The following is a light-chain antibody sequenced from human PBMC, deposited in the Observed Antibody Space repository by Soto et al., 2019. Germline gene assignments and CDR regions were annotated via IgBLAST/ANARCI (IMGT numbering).Light chain of an antibody. V-gene: IGKV3-20*01. CDR3: QQSGSSPIFT. CDR1: QSVSSNY. Sequence: EIVLTQSPGTLSLYQGERATLSCRASQSVSSNYLAWYQQKPGQAPRLLIYGASSRATGIPDRFSGSGSGTDFTLTISRLEPEDFAVYYCQQSGSSPIFTFGPGTKVDIK. CDR2: GAS. J-gene: IGKJ3*01.